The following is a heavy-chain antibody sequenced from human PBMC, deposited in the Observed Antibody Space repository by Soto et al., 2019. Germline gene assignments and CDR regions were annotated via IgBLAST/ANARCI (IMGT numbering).Heavy chain of an antibody. J-gene: IGHJ3*02. CDR1: GFIFSIYS. CDR3: ARGGIGYWTGESCYYTAFDI. D-gene: IGHD2-15*01. Sequence: GGSLRLSCAASGFIFSIYSMNWVRQAPGKGLEWVSYISSSSSIIYYADSVKGRFTISRDNAKNSLYLQMNSLRDEDTAAYYCARGGIGYWTGESCYYTAFDIWGQGAMVTVSS. CDR2: ISSSSSII. V-gene: IGHV3-48*02.